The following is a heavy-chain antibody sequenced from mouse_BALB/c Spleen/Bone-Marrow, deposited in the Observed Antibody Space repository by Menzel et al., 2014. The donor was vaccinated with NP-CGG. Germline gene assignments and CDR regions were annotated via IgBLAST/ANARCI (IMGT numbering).Heavy chain of an antibody. CDR2: IDPANGYT. D-gene: IGHD4-1*01. V-gene: IGHV14-3*02. J-gene: IGHJ2*01. Sequence: EVKLVESGAELAKPGASVKLSCTASGFNIKDTYMNWVKQRAEQGLEWIGRIDPANGYTEYDPKFQGKATIIADTSSNTAYLQLGSLTSEDTAVYYCATLTGTFDYWAQGTTLTVSS. CDR1: GFNIKDTY. CDR3: ATLTGTFDY.